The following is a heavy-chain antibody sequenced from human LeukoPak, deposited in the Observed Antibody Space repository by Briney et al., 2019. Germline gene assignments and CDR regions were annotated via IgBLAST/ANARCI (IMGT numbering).Heavy chain of an antibody. CDR3: ARAPGSSSSGWFDY. CDR2: ISYDGSNK. D-gene: IGHD6-19*01. J-gene: IGHJ4*02. CDR1: GFTFSSYA. Sequence: GGSLRLSCAASGFTFSSYAMSWVRQAPGMGLEWVAVISYDGSNKYYADSVKGRFTISRDDSKNTLYLQMNSLRAEDTAVYYCARAPGSSSSGWFDYWGQETLVTVSS. V-gene: IGHV3-30-3*01.